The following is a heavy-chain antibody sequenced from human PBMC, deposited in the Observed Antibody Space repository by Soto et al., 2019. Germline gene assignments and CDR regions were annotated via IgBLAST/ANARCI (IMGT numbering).Heavy chain of an antibody. CDR1: GYTFTSYG. Sequence: ASVKVSCKASGYTFTSYGISWVRQAPGQGLEWMGWISAYNGNTNYAQKLQGRVTMTKETSTSPAYMELRSLRSDDKAVYYCASTSGGWFDPWGQGTLVPVSS. CDR2: ISAYNGNT. D-gene: IGHD1-26*01. J-gene: IGHJ5*02. V-gene: IGHV1-18*01. CDR3: ASTSGGWFDP.